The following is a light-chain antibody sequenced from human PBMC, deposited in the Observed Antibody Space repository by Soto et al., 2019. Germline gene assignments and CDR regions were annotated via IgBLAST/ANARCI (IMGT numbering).Light chain of an antibody. J-gene: IGKJ1*01. CDR3: QQYNSYQKT. V-gene: IGKV1-5*01. CDR1: QSISSW. Sequence: TQSPGTLSLSPGDKVTITCRASQSISSWLAWYQQKPGKAPKLLIYDASSLESGVPSRFSGSGSGTEFTLTISSLQPGDFATYYCQQYNSYQKTFGQGTKVDIK. CDR2: DAS.